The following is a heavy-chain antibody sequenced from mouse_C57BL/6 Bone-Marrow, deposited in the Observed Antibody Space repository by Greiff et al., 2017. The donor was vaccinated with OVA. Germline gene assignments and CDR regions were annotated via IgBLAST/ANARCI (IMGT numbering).Heavy chain of an antibody. Sequence: EVQLQESGPELVKPGASVKISCKASGYSFTGYYMNWVKQSPEKSLEWIGEINHSTGGTTYNQKFKAKATLTVDKSSSTAYMQLKSLTSEDSAVYYGARRGTGSFDYWGQGTTLTVAS. D-gene: IGHD4-1*01. V-gene: IGHV1-42*01. CDR3: ARRGTGSFDY. CDR2: INHSTGGT. CDR1: GYSFTGYY. J-gene: IGHJ2*01.